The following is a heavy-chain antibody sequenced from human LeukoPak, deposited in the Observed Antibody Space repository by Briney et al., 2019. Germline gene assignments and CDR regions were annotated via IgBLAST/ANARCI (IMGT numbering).Heavy chain of an antibody. CDR1: GFTFSSYG. CDR2: IWYDGSNK. V-gene: IGHV3-33*01. D-gene: IGHD3-3*01. CDR3: AGDLPHGGLDY. Sequence: GGSLRLSCAASGFTFSSYGMHWVRQAPGKGLEWVAVIWYDGSNKYYADSVKGRFTISRDNSKNTLYLQMNSLRAEDTAVYYCAGDLPHGGLDYWGQGTLVTVSS. J-gene: IGHJ4*02.